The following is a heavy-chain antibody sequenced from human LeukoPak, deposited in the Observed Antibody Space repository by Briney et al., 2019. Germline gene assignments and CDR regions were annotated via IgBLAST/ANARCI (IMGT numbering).Heavy chain of an antibody. CDR3: ARDSSGWYPTELYYYYGMDV. Sequence: SETLSLTCTVSGGSISSSSYYWGWIRQPPGKGLEWIGSIYYSGSTYYNPSLKSRVTISVDTSKNQFSLKLSSVTAADTAVYYCARDSSGWYPTELYYYYGMDVWGQGTTVTVSS. V-gene: IGHV4-39*07. CDR1: GGSISSSSYY. D-gene: IGHD6-19*01. J-gene: IGHJ6*02. CDR2: IYYSGST.